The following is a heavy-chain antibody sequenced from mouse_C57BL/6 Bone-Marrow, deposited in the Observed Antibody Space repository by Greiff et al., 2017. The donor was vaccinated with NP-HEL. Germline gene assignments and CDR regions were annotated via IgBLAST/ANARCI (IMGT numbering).Heavy chain of an antibody. Sequence: QVQLKESGPGLVAPSQSLSITCTVSGFSLTRYGVDWVRQSPGKGLEWLGVIWGVGSTNYNSALKSRLSISKDNSKSQVFLKMNSLQTDDTAMYYCARIYYDYGAWFAYWGQGTLVTVSA. CDR3: ARIYYDYGAWFAY. CDR1: GFSLTRYG. CDR2: IWGVGST. V-gene: IGHV2-6*01. D-gene: IGHD2-4*01. J-gene: IGHJ3*01.